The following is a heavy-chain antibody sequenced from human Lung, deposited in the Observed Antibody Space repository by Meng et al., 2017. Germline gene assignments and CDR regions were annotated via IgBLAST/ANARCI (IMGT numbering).Heavy chain of an antibody. CDR3: ARGPTTMAHDFDY. D-gene: IGHD4-11*01. Sequence: QVQLQQWGGRLLKPSETLSLPCVVSGGSFSDYYWSWIRQPPGKGLEWIGEINHSGSTNYNPSLESRATISVDTSQNNLSLKLSSVTAADSAVYYCARGPTTMAHDFDYWGQGTLVTVSS. CDR1: GGSFSDYY. CDR2: INHSGST. J-gene: IGHJ4*02. V-gene: IGHV4-34*01.